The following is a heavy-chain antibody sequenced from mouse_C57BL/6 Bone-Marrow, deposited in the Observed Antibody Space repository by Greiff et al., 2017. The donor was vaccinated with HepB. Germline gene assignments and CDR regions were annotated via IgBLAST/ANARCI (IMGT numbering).Heavy chain of an antibody. V-gene: IGHV5-17*01. CDR2: ISSGSSTI. CDR3: ARLITTVVGDYAMDY. Sequence: EVQVVESGGGLVKPGGSLKLSCAASGFTFSDYGMHWVRQAPEKGLEWVAYISSGSSTIYYADTVKGRFNISRDNAKNTLFLQMTSLRSEDTAMYYCARLITTVVGDYAMDYWGQGTSVTVSS. CDR1: GFTFSDYG. D-gene: IGHD1-1*01. J-gene: IGHJ4*01.